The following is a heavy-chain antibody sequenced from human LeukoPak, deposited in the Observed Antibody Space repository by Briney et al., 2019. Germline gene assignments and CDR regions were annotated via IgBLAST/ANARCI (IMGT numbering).Heavy chain of an antibody. CDR1: GFTFSSYS. D-gene: IGHD3-10*01. J-gene: IGHJ4*02. CDR2: ISSSSSYI. Sequence: RPGGSLRLSCAASGFTFSSYSMNWVRQAPGKGLEWVSSISSSSSYIYYADSVKGRFTISRDNAKNSLYLQMNSLRAEDTAVYYCARGRRIGWFGEAYSGYWGQGTLVTVSS. CDR3: ARGRRIGWFGEAYSGY. V-gene: IGHV3-21*01.